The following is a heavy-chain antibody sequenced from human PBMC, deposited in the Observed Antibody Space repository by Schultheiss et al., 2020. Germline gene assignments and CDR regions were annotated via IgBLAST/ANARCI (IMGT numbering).Heavy chain of an antibody. V-gene: IGHV6-1*01. CDR2: TYYRSKWYN. Sequence: SQTLSLTCAISGDSVSSNSAAWSWIRQSPSRGLEWLGKTYYRSKWYNDYAVSVKSRITINPDTSKNQFSLQLNSVTPEDTAVYYCARFNGRPERTDWYFDLWGRGTLGTVSS. CDR1: GDSVSSNSAA. CDR3: ARFNGRPERTDWYFDL. D-gene: IGHD1-1*01. J-gene: IGHJ2*01.